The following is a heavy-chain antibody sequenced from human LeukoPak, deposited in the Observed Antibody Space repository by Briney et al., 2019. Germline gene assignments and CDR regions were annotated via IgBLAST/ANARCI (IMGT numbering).Heavy chain of an antibody. CDR3: AKDFTYYHDSSGYTFDY. CDR1: GFTFEHYA. CDR2: LSWNSDSA. J-gene: IGHJ4*02. Sequence: PGGSLRLSCAASGFTFEHYAMHWVRQAPGKGLEWVSGLSWNSDSAGYADSVKGRFTISRDNAKNSLYLQMNSLRAEDTALYYCAKDFTYYHDSSGYTFDYWGQGTLVTVSS. D-gene: IGHD3-22*01. V-gene: IGHV3-9*01.